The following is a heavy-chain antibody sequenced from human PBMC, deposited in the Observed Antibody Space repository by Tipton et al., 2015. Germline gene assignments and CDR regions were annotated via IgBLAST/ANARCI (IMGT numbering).Heavy chain of an antibody. Sequence: SLRLSCAASGFTFSDYYMSWIRQAPGKGLEWVSYISNSGSTIYYADSVKGRFTISRDNAKNSLYLQLNSLRAEDTAVYYCARKRQRGYYDLWGRGTLVTASS. J-gene: IGHJ2*01. CDR2: ISNSGSTI. V-gene: IGHV3-11*01. CDR3: ARKRQRGYYDL. CDR1: GFTFSDYY.